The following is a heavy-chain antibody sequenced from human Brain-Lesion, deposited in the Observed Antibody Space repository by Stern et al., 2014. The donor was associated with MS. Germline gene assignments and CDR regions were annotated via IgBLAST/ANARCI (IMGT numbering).Heavy chain of an antibody. CDR1: GFTVSSPY. V-gene: IGHV3-53*01. CDR3: ARYCSGGSCYFHGLDV. D-gene: IGHD2-15*01. Sequence: EVQLLESGGGLLQPGGSLRLSCVASGFTVSSPYMSWVRQAPGKGLGWVSVLYIGGDTRYGDSVKGRFTISRDTSKNTLYLQMDSLRADDTAVYYCARYCSGGSCYFHGLDVWGQGTTVTVSS. CDR2: LYIGGDT. J-gene: IGHJ6*02.